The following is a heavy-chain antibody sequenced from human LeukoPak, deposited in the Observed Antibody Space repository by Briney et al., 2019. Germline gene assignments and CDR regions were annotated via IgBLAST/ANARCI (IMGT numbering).Heavy chain of an antibody. V-gene: IGHV4-34*01. Sequence: PSETLSLTCAVYGGSFSGYYWSWIRQPPGKGLEWIGEINHSGSTNYNPSLKSRVTISVDTSKNQFSLKLSSVTAADTAVYYCARDDTMVRGVIGYWGQGTLVTVSS. CDR3: ARDDTMVRGVIGY. J-gene: IGHJ4*02. CDR1: GGSFSGYY. CDR2: INHSGST. D-gene: IGHD3-10*01.